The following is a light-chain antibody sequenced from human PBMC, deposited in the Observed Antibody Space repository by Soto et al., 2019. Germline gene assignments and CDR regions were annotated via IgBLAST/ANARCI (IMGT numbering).Light chain of an antibody. J-gene: IGKJ5*01. CDR2: GAS. CDR1: QSVSSN. Sequence: EIVMTQSPATLSVSPGERATLSCRASQSVSSNLAWYQQKPGQAPRLLIYGASTRDTGIPARFSGSGSGTEYTLTTSSRQSADVAVYYCQQYNNWPPITFGEGTRLEMK. V-gene: IGKV3-15*01. CDR3: QQYNNWPPIT.